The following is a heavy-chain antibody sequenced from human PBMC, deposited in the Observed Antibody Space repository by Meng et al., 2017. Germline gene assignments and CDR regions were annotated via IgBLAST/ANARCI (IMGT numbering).Heavy chain of an antibody. J-gene: IGHJ4*02. CDR2: IYPGDSDT. D-gene: IGHD3-22*01. CDR3: AKDIYPENYYDSSGYYSYDY. V-gene: IGHV5-51*01. Sequence: GESLKISCKGSGYSFTSYWIGWVRQMPGKGLEWMGIIYPGDSDTRYSPSFQGQVTISADKSISTAYLQWSSLKASDTAMYYCAKDIYPENYYDSSGYYSYDYWGQGTLVTVSS. CDR1: GYSFTSYW.